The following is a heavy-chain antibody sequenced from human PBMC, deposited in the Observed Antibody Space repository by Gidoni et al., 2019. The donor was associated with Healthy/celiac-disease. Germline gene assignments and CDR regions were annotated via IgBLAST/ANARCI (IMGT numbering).Heavy chain of an antibody. J-gene: IGHJ4*02. Sequence: EVQLLESGGGLVQPGGSLRLSCAASGFTISSYAMSWVRQAPGTGLEWVSAISGSGGSTYYADSVKGRFTISRDNSKNTLYLQMNSLRAEDTAVYYCAKAGGYSYGHFDYWGQGTLVTVSS. D-gene: IGHD5-18*01. V-gene: IGHV3-23*01. CDR1: GFTISSYA. CDR2: ISGSGGST. CDR3: AKAGGYSYGHFDY.